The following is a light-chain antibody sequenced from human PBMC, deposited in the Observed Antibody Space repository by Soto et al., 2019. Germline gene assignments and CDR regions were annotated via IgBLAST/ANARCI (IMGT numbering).Light chain of an antibody. V-gene: IGKV1-39*01. Sequence: IQMTRSPSALSASVGDGVTITCRASQTIMTYLNWYQLKPGKPPRLLIYAASSLQSGVPSRFSGSGSGTDFTLTISSLQPEDFATYSCQQSYNSPQTFGRGTKVDNK. CDR2: AAS. CDR1: QTIMTY. J-gene: IGKJ1*01. CDR3: QQSYNSPQT.